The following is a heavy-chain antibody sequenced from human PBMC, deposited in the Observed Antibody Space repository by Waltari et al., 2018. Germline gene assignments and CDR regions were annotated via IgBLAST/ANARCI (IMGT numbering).Heavy chain of an antibody. D-gene: IGHD1-26*01. V-gene: IGHV3-23*04. J-gene: IGHJ4*02. CDR1: GFTFANYG. CDR3: AKSSGSYYEVFGR. Sequence: EVRLVESGGGLVQRGGSLRLSCAASGFTFANYGMSWVRQAPGEGLEFVSSISGSGGTTDYADSVKGRFTMSKDFSKNTLLLQMNSVRVDDTADYYCAKSSGSYYEVFGRWGRGTLVTVSS. CDR2: ISGSGGTT.